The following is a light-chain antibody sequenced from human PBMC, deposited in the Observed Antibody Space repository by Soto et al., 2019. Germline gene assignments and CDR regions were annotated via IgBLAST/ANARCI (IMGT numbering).Light chain of an antibody. J-gene: IGKJ2*01. CDR1: QHVSSN. CDR3: QQYNNWPYT. CDR2: RAS. Sequence: EIVMTQSPATLSVSPGGSATLSCRASQHVSSNFAWYRQKPGQAPTLLIYRASTRATGIPARFSGSGSGTEFTLTLSSLPSEDFAFYYCQQYNNWPYTFGQGTKLEIK. V-gene: IGKV3-15*01.